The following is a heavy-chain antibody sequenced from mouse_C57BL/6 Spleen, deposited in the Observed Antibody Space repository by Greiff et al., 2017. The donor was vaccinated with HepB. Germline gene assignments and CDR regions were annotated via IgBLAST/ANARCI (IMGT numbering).Heavy chain of an antibody. CDR1: GYTFTSYW. Sequence: QVQLQQPGAELVMPGASVKLSCKASGYTFTSYWMHWVKQSPGQGLEWIGEIDPSDSYTNYNQKFKGKSTLTVDKSSSTAYMQLSSLTSEDSAVYYCARRVTGTRRYFDYWGQGTTLTVSS. J-gene: IGHJ2*01. D-gene: IGHD4-1*01. CDR3: ARRVTGTRRYFDY. V-gene: IGHV1-69*01. CDR2: IDPSDSYT.